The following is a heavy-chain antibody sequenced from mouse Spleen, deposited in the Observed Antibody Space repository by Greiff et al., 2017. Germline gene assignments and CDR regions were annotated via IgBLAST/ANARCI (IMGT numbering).Heavy chain of an antibody. CDR3: ARGDYYGPYYFDY. Sequence: VQLQQSGPELVKPGASVKISCKASGYTFTDYNMHWVKQSHGKSLEWIGYIYPYNGGTGYNQKFKSKATLTVDNSSSTAYMELRSLTSEDSAVYYCARGDYYGPYYFDYWGQGTTLTVSS. V-gene: IGHV1S29*02. J-gene: IGHJ2*01. CDR2: IYPYNGGT. D-gene: IGHD1-2*01. CDR1: GYTFTDYN.